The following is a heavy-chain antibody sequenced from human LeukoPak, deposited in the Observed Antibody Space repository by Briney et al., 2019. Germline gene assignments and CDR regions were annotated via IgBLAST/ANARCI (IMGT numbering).Heavy chain of an antibody. CDR3: ARVRVTVTTLDY. J-gene: IGHJ4*02. Sequence: TGGSLRLSCAASGFTVSSKYMNWVRQAPGKGLEWVSYISSSGSTMYYADSVKGRFTVSRDNAKNSLFLQMNSLRAEDTAVYYCARVRVTVTTLDYWGQGALVTVSS. CDR1: GFTVSSKY. V-gene: IGHV3-48*03. CDR2: ISSSGSTM. D-gene: IGHD4-17*01.